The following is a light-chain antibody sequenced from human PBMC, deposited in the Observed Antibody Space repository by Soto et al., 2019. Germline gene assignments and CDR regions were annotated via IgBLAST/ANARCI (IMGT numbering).Light chain of an antibody. CDR1: SSNIGAGYD. CDR3: QTHDSSLSGFYV. V-gene: IGLV1-40*01. J-gene: IGLJ1*01. Sequence: QSVLTQPPSVSGAPGQRVTISCIGSSSNIGAGYDVHWYQRLPGTAPKLLIYGNSNRPSGVPDRFSGSKSGTSASLAITGLQAEDEADYYCQTHDSSLSGFYVFGTGTKLTVL. CDR2: GNS.